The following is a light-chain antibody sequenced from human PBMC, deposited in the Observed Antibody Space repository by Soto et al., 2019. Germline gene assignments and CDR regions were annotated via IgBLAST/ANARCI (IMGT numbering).Light chain of an antibody. CDR2: TAS. J-gene: IGKJ3*01. V-gene: IGKV1-39*01. Sequence: DIQMTQSPSSLSASVGDRVTITCRASQSISTYLNWYQQKPGKAPKLLIYTASSLQGGVPSRFSGSGSGTDFTLTISSLQPEDFGTYYCQQSYSTPFTFGPGTKVDIK. CDR1: QSISTY. CDR3: QQSYSTPFT.